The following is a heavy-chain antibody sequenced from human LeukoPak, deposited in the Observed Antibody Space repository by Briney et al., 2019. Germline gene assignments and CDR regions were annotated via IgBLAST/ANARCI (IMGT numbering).Heavy chain of an antibody. CDR1: GDSVSSNSAA. Sequence: SQTLSLTCAISGDSVSSNSAAWNWIRQSPSRGLEWLGRTYYRSKWYKEYAVSVKSRITINPDTSKNQFSLQLNSVTPEDTAVYYCARGYYDFWSGYYRERYYYYMDVWGKGTTVTVSS. J-gene: IGHJ6*03. CDR3: ARGYYDFWSGYYRERYYYYMDV. CDR2: TYYRSKWYK. D-gene: IGHD3-3*01. V-gene: IGHV6-1*01.